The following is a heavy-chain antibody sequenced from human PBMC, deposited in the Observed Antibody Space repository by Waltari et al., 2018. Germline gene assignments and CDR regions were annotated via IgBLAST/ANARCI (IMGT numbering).Heavy chain of an antibody. J-gene: IGHJ2*01. V-gene: IGHV3-49*03. D-gene: IGHD5-12*01. Sequence: EVQLVESGGGLVQPGRSLRLSCTASGFTFGDYAMSWFRQAPGTGLEWVGFIRSKAYGGTTEYAASVKGRFTISRDDSKSIAYLQMNSLKTEDTAVYYCTRVRSGWLRSRWYFDLWGRGTLVTVSS. CDR2: IRSKAYGGTT. CDR3: TRVRSGWLRSRWYFDL. CDR1: GFTFGDYA.